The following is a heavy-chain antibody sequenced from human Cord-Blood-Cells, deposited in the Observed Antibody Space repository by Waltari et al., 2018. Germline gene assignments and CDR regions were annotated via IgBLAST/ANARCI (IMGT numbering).Heavy chain of an antibody. D-gene: IGHD4-17*01. Sequence: QLQLQESGPGLVKPSETLSLTRTASGCSISSRSYYWGWIRPPPGKGLEWIGSIYYSGSTYYNQSLKSRVTISVDTSKNQFSLKLSSVTAADTAVYYCARHEDGDYAGYWGQGTLVTVSS. CDR1: GCSISSRSYY. V-gene: IGHV4-39*01. J-gene: IGHJ4*02. CDR3: ARHEDGDYAGY. CDR2: IYYSGST.